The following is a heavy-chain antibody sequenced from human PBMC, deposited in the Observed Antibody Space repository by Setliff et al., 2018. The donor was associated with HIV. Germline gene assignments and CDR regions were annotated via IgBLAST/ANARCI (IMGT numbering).Heavy chain of an antibody. V-gene: IGHV1-2*02. CDR3: ARRVAAAGRGYFDL. Sequence: ASVKVSCKASGYTFTGYYVHWMRQAPGQGLEWVGWINPDSGGTNYAQKFQGRVTMARVTSLSTACMELSRLRSDDTAVYYCARRVAAAGRGYFDLWGQGTLVTVSS. CDR1: GYTFTGYY. J-gene: IGHJ4*02. D-gene: IGHD6-13*01. CDR2: INPDSGGT.